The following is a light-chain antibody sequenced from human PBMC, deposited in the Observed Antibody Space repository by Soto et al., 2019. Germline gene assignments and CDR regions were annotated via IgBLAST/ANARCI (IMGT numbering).Light chain of an antibody. J-gene: IGKJ1*01. Sequence: DIQMTQSPSTLSASVGDRVTITCRASQSITSWLAWYQQKPGKAPKLLIYKASSLESGVPSRFSGRGSGTEFTLTISSLQPEDFATYYCQQYNSYSRTFGQGTKVEIK. CDR3: QQYNSYSRT. V-gene: IGKV1-5*03. CDR2: KAS. CDR1: QSITSW.